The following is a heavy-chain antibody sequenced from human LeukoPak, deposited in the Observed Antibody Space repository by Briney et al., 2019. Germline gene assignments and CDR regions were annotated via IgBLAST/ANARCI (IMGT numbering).Heavy chain of an antibody. V-gene: IGHV5-51*01. CDR2: IYPGDSDT. D-gene: IGHD5-18*01. CDR1: EYSFTNYW. CDR3: ARLTVDTAMVTVGFDY. J-gene: IGHJ4*02. Sequence: GESLKISCKGSEYSFTNYWIGWVRQMPGKGLEWMGIIYPGDSDTRYSPSFQGQITISADKSISTAYLQWSSLKASDTAMYYCARLTVDTAMVTVGFDYWGQGTLVTVSS.